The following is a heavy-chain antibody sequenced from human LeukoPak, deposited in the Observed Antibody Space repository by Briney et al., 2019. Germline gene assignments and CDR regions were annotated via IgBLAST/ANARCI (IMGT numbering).Heavy chain of an antibody. D-gene: IGHD2-15*01. CDR3: ARAPSSRAPNFDY. V-gene: IGHV3-30*04. Sequence: GRSLRLSCAASGVTFSSYAMHWVRQAPGKGLEWVAVISYDGSNKYYADSVKGRFTISRDNSKNTLYLQMNSLRAEDTAVYYCARAPSSRAPNFDYWGQGTLVTVSS. J-gene: IGHJ4*02. CDR1: GVTFSSYA. CDR2: ISYDGSNK.